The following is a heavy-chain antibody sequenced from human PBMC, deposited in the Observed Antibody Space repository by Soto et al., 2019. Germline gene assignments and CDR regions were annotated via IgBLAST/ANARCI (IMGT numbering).Heavy chain of an antibody. Sequence: SETLSFTCSVSGGSTNSYYWSWIRQPPGKGLEWIGYIYYSGSTNYNPSLKSRVTISVDTSKNQFSLKLSSVTAADTAVYYCARDHSSGYYLNWFDPWGQGTLVTVSS. D-gene: IGHD3-3*01. CDR1: GGSTNSYY. J-gene: IGHJ5*02. CDR2: IYYSGST. V-gene: IGHV4-59*01. CDR3: ARDHSSGYYLNWFDP.